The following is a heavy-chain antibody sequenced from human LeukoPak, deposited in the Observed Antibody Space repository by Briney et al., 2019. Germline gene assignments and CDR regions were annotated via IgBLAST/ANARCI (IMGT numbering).Heavy chain of an antibody. J-gene: IGHJ6*02. CDR2: IIPILGIA. CDR1: GGTFSSYA. D-gene: IGHD2-2*01. V-gene: IGHV1-69*04. CDR3: ARDNQEEREYQLLSNGMDV. Sequence: ASVKVSCKASGGTFSSYAISWVRQAPGQGLEWMGRIIPILGIANYAQKFQGRVTITADKSTSTAYMELSSLRSEDTPVYYCARDNQEEREYQLLSNGMDVWGQGTTVTVSS.